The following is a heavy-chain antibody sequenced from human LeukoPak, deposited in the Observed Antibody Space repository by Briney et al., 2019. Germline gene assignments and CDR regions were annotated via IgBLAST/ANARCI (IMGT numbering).Heavy chain of an antibody. CDR1: GFTFSSYS. Sequence: GGSLRLSCAASGFTFSSYSMNWVRQAPGKGLEWVSYISSSSSTIYYADSVRGRFTISRDNAKNSLYLQMNSLRAEDTAVYYCARAVTDYYYYGMDVWGQGTTVTVSS. CDR2: ISSSSSTI. D-gene: IGHD4-23*01. CDR3: ARAVTDYYYYGMDV. V-gene: IGHV3-48*01. J-gene: IGHJ6*02.